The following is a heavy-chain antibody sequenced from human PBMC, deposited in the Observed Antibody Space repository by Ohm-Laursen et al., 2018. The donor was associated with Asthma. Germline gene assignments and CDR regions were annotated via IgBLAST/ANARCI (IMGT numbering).Heavy chain of an antibody. Sequence: SLRLSCAASGSSFENYNMNWVRQAPGKGLEWISYISSSSDTVYYADSVKGRFTVSRDNAKNSLYLQMTSLRDEDTAVYYCASPDSSRWSFTLDYWGQGSLVTVSS. CDR3: ASPDSSRWSFTLDY. CDR1: GSSFENYN. J-gene: IGHJ4*02. CDR2: ISSSSDTV. V-gene: IGHV3-48*02. D-gene: IGHD6-13*01.